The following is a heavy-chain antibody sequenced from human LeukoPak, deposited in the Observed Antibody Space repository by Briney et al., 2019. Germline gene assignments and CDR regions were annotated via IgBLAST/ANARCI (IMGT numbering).Heavy chain of an antibody. CDR2: INHSGST. J-gene: IGHJ2*01. D-gene: IGHD6-6*01. CDR1: GGSFSGYY. V-gene: IGHV4-34*01. Sequence: KPSETLSLTCAVYGGSFSGYYWSWIRQSPGKGLEWIGEINHSGSTNYNPSLKSRVTIPVDTSKNQFSLRLSSVTAADTAVYYCARRRQYDSSLFWNFDLWGRGTLVTVSS. CDR3: ARRRQYDSSLFWNFDL.